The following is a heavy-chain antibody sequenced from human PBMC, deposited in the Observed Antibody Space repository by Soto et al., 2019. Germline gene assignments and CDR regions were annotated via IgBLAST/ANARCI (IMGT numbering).Heavy chain of an antibody. J-gene: IGHJ4*02. CDR3: ARSHCSSTSCPHTFDY. D-gene: IGHD2-2*01. Sequence: PGGSLRLSCAASGSTFSSYAMHWVRQAPGKGLEWVAVISYDGSNKYYADSVKGRFTISRDNSKNTLYLQMNSLRAEDTAVYYCARSHCSSTSCPHTFDYWGQGTLVTVSS. CDR1: GSTFSSYA. CDR2: ISYDGSNK. V-gene: IGHV3-30-3*01.